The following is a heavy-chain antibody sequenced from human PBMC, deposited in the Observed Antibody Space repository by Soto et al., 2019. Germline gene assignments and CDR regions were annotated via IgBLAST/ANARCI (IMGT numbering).Heavy chain of an antibody. CDR2: ISAYNGYT. CDR1: GYTFTSYG. CDR3: ARDRKNMYYDTQSPDI. Sequence: ASVKVSCKASGYTFTSYGISWVRQAPGQGLEWMGWISAYNGYTNYAQKLQGRVTMTTDTSTSTAYMELRSLRSDDMAVYYCARDRKNMYYDTQSPDIWGQGTMVTVSS. J-gene: IGHJ3*02. D-gene: IGHD3-22*01. V-gene: IGHV1-18*03.